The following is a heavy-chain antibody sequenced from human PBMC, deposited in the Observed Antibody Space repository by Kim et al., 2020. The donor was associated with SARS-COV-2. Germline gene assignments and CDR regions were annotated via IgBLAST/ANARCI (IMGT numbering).Heavy chain of an antibody. D-gene: IGHD3-3*01. J-gene: IGHJ4*02. CDR2: IGSSGSPL. CDR3: ARGGRFLEF. Sequence: GGSLRLSCAASGFTFSDYYMTWVRQVPGKGLEWISYIGSSGSPLSYAESFNGRFTVSRDNAQNVLFLHMNSLSAEDTAVYFCARGGRFLEFWGQGSLVTISS. V-gene: IGHV3-11*01. CDR1: GFTFSDYY.